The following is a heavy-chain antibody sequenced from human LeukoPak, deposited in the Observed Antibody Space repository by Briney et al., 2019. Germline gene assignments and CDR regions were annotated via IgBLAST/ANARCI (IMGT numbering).Heavy chain of an antibody. V-gene: IGHV1-69*13. CDR1: GGTFSSYA. D-gene: IGHD5-18*01. CDR2: IIPIFGTA. J-gene: IGHJ6*02. Sequence: GASVKVSCKASGGTFSSYAISWVRQAPGQGLEWMGGIIPIFGTANYAQKFQGRVTITADESTSTAYMELSSLRSEDTAVYYCARPYTAMPWDGYYYYGMDVWGQGTTVTVSS. CDR3: ARPYTAMPWDGYYYYGMDV.